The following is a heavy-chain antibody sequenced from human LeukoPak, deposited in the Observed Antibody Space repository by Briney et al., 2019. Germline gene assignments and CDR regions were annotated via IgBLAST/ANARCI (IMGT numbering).Heavy chain of an antibody. Sequence: GGSLRLSCAASGFTFSSYAMSWVRQAPGKGLEWVSAISGSGGSTYYADSVKGRFTISRDNSKNTLYLQMNSLRAVDTAVYYCAKVVIGYSYGTIDYWGQGTLVTVSS. D-gene: IGHD5-18*01. CDR2: ISGSGGST. V-gene: IGHV3-23*01. J-gene: IGHJ4*02. CDR1: GFTFSSYA. CDR3: AKVVIGYSYGTIDY.